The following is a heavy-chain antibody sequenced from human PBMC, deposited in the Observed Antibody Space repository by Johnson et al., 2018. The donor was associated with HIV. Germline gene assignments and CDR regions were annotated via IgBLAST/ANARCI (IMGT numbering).Heavy chain of an antibody. J-gene: IGHJ3*02. CDR1: GFTFSSYG. Sequence: QVQLVESGGGVVQPGRSLRLSCAASGFTFSSYGMHWVRQAPGKGLEWVAVIWYDGSNKYYADSVKGRFTISRDNAKNSLYLQMNSLRAEDTAVYYCARVEWELDAVDIWGQGTMVTVSS. V-gene: IGHV3-33*01. CDR2: IWYDGSNK. D-gene: IGHD1-26*01. CDR3: ARVEWELDAVDI.